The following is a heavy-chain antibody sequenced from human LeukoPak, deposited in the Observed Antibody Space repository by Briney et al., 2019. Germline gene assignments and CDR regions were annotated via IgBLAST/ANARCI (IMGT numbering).Heavy chain of an antibody. J-gene: IGHJ4*02. CDR3: ARGGGGAIFGVALYYFDY. Sequence: GGSLRLSCAASGFTVSSDYMSWVRQAPGKGLEWVSVIYSGGSTYYADSVKGRFTISRDNSKNTLYLQMNSLRAEDTAVYYCARGGGGAIFGVALYYFDYWGQGTLVTVSS. CDR1: GFTVSSDY. D-gene: IGHD3-3*01. V-gene: IGHV3-53*01. CDR2: IYSGGST.